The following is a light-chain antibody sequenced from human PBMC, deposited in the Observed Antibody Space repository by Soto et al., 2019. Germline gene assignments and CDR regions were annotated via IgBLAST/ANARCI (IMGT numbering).Light chain of an antibody. CDR2: EAS. CDR3: QQSYSTPWT. CDR1: QSISNY. V-gene: IGKV1-39*01. J-gene: IGKJ1*01. Sequence: IQMTQSPSSISSSLVYRVTITCRASQSISNYLNWFQQEPGKAPKLLIYEASSLQSGDPSRFSGSGSGTDFTLTISSLQPEDFATCYCQQSYSTPWTFGQGTKVDIK.